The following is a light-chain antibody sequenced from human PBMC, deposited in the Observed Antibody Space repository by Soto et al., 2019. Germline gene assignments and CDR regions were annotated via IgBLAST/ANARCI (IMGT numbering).Light chain of an antibody. CDR1: QSVSSSY. Sequence: LTQSPCTLSLSPGERATLFCRASQSVSSSYLAWYQQKPGQAPRLLIYGASNRATGIPARFSGSGSGTDFTLTISSLEPEDFAVYYCQQRSNWWTFGQGTKVDNK. CDR2: GAS. J-gene: IGKJ1*01. V-gene: IGKV3D-20*02. CDR3: QQRSNWWT.